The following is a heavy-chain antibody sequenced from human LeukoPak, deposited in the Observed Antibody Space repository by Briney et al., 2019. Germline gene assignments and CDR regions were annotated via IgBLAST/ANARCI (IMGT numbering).Heavy chain of an antibody. Sequence: SETLSLTCAVYGGPFSGYYWSWIRQPPGKGLEWIGEINHSGSTNYNPSLKSRVTISVDTSKNQFSLKLSSVTAADTAVYYCARGRILYGSGRKRWFDPWGQGTLVTVSS. V-gene: IGHV4-34*01. CDR2: INHSGST. J-gene: IGHJ5*02. CDR3: ARGRILYGSGRKRWFDP. CDR1: GGPFSGYY. D-gene: IGHD3-10*01.